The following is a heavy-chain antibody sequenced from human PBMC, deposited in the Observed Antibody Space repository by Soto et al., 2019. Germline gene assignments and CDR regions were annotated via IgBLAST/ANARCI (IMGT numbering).Heavy chain of an antibody. CDR2: GIPMLSMS. Sequence: QVQLVQSGAEVKKPGSSVKVSCKASGDTFSYYSVHWVRQAPGLGLEWMGRGIPMLSMSNYAQKFQGRVTISADKTTITAFMVLSRLRSEDTAMYYCATSYGSWSRACEYWGQGALVTVSS. V-gene: IGHV1-69*02. CDR3: ATSYGSWSRACEY. D-gene: IGHD3-10*01. CDR1: GDTFSYYS. J-gene: IGHJ4*02.